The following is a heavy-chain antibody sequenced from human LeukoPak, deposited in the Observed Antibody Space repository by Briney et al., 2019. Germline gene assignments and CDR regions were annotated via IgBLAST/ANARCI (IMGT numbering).Heavy chain of an antibody. CDR2: IYHSGST. D-gene: IGHD6-19*01. CDR3: ARSRAVAGILDWFDP. CDR1: GGSISSGGYS. J-gene: IGHJ5*02. Sequence: PSQTLSLTCAVSGGSISSGGYSWSWIRQPPGKGLEWIGYIYHSGSTYYNPSLKSRVTISVDRSKNQFSLKLSSVTAADTAVYYCARSRAVAGILDWFDPWGQGTLVTVSS. V-gene: IGHV4-30-2*02.